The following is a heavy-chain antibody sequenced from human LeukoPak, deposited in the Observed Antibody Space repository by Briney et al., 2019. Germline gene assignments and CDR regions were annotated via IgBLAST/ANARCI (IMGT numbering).Heavy chain of an antibody. Sequence: PSETLSLTCTVSGGSISSYYWSWIRQPPGKGLEWIGYIYYSGSTNYNPSLKSRVTISVDTSKNQFSLKLSSVTAADTAVYHCARVLGDYVAGNDYWGQGTLVTVSS. CDR1: GGSISSYY. V-gene: IGHV4-59*01. D-gene: IGHD4-17*01. J-gene: IGHJ4*02. CDR3: ARVLGDYVAGNDY. CDR2: IYYSGST.